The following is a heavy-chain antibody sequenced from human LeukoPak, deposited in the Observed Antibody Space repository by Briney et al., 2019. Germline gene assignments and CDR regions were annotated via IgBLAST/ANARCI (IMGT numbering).Heavy chain of an antibody. CDR1: GFTFSSYE. CDR2: IQYDGSKK. Sequence: PGGSLRLSCAASGFTFSSYEMNWVRQAPGKGLEWATFIQYDGSKKYYADSVKGRFTISRDNSKNTLYLEMNSLRAEDTAVYYCAKDIGSYYDYWGQGILVTVSS. CDR3: AKDIGSYYDY. D-gene: IGHD3-10*01. V-gene: IGHV3-30*02. J-gene: IGHJ4*02.